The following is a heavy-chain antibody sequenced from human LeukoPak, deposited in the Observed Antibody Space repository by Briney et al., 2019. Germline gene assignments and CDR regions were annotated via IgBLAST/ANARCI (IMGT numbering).Heavy chain of an antibody. D-gene: IGHD2-2*01. Sequence: ASVKVSCKHSGYTLTGYSMHSVPQAPGQGLEWMGWINPDSGGTKYAQKFQGRVTMTRDTSISTAYMELSRLRSDDTAVYYCANGSSCSCYRYFYGYWGQGTPVTVSS. V-gene: IGHV1-2*02. CDR2: INPDSGGT. J-gene: IGHJ4*02. CDR3: ANGSSCSCYRYFYGY. CDR1: GYTLTGYS.